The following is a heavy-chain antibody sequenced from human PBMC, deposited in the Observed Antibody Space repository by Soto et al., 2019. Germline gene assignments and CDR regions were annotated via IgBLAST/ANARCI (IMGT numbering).Heavy chain of an antibody. CDR3: ARDYSSGWYGWFDP. J-gene: IGHJ5*02. CDR1: GYTFTGYY. Sequence: VASVKVSCKASGYTFTGYYMHWVRQAPGQGLEWMGWINPNSGGTNYAQKFQGRVTMTRDTSISTAYMELSRLRSDDTAVYYCARDYSSGWYGWFDPWGQGTLVTVSS. CDR2: INPNSGGT. D-gene: IGHD6-19*01. V-gene: IGHV1-2*02.